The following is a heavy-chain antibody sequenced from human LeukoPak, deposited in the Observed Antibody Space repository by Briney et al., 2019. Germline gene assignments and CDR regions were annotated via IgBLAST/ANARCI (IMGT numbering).Heavy chain of an antibody. J-gene: IGHJ4*02. Sequence: ASVKVSCKASGYTFAGYYIHWVRQAPGQGLEWMGWVNPNSGGTNYAQKFQGRVTMTRDTSISTAYMELSRLRSDDTAVYYCARVIGNVVVPAFDHWGQGTLVTVSS. D-gene: IGHD2-2*01. CDR3: ARVIGNVVVPAFDH. V-gene: IGHV1-2*02. CDR2: VNPNSGGT. CDR1: GYTFAGYY.